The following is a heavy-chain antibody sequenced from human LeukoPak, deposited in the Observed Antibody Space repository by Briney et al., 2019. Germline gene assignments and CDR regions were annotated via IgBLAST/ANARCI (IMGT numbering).Heavy chain of an antibody. D-gene: IGHD2-2*01. CDR2: ISSSGSTK. CDR1: GFTFTVYY. J-gene: IGHJ4*02. Sequence: GGSLRLSCAASGFTFTVYYMSWIRQAPRKGLDWVSYISSSGSTKNYAGSVKGRFTISRDNAKNSLYLQMNSLRAEDTAVYYCARVDCSSTSCYEFDYWGQGTLVIVSS. CDR3: ARVDCSSTSCYEFDY. V-gene: IGHV3-11*04.